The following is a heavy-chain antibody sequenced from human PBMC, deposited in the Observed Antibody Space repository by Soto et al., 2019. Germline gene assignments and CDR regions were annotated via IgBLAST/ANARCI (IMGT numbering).Heavy chain of an antibody. Sequence: QVQLVQSGAEVKKPGSSVKVSCKASGGTFSSYAISWVRQAPGQGLEWMGGIIPIFGTANYAQKFQGRVTITADKSTSTAYMELSSLRSEDTAVYYCARDPSLTSYYYYHGMDVWGQGTTVTVSS. J-gene: IGHJ6*02. CDR2: IIPIFGTA. V-gene: IGHV1-69*06. CDR1: GGTFSSYA. CDR3: ARDPSLTSYYYYHGMDV.